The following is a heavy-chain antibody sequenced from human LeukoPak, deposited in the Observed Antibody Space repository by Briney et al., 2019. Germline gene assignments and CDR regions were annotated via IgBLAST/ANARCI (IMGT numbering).Heavy chain of an antibody. D-gene: IGHD5-12*01. V-gene: IGHV4-4*07. CDR2: IYTSGST. Sequence: SETLSLTYTVSGGSISSYYWSWIRQPAGKGLEWIGRIYTSGSTNYNPSLKSRVTMSVDTSKNQFSLKLSSVTAADTAVYYCARVRAYSGYSLDFDYWGQGTLVTVSS. CDR3: ARVRAYSGYSLDFDY. CDR1: GGSISSYY. J-gene: IGHJ4*02.